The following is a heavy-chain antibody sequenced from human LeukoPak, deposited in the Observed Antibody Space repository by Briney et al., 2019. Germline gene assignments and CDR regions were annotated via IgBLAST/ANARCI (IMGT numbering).Heavy chain of an antibody. CDR3: ARGLSPPPPWFDY. CDR2: IYYSGST. Sequence: PSETLSLTCTVSGGSISSYYWSWIRQPPGKGLEWIGYIYYSGSTNYNPSLKSRVTISIDTSKNQFSLNLNSVTAADTAVYFCARGLSPPPPWFDYWGPGSLVTVSS. D-gene: IGHD3-16*02. J-gene: IGHJ4*02. CDR1: GGSISSYY. V-gene: IGHV4-59*12.